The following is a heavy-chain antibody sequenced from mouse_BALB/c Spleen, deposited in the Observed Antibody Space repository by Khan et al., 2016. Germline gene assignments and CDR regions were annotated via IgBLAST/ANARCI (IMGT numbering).Heavy chain of an antibody. CDR2: INPDSSTI. V-gene: IGHV4-1*02. J-gene: IGHJ1*01. CDR3: ASTFWYSEV. CDR1: GFDFSRYW. Sequence: EVKLLESGGGLVQPGGSLKLSCAASGFDFSRYWMSWVRQAPGKGQEWIGEINPDSSTINYTPSLKDKFIISRDNAKNTLSLHMSKVRSEDTDLYYGASTFWYSEVWGAGTTVTVAS.